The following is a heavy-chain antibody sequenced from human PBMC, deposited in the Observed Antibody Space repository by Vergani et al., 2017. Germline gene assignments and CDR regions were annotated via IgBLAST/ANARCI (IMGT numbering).Heavy chain of an antibody. D-gene: IGHD2-15*01. V-gene: IGHV3-30*18. Sequence: QVQLVESGGGVVQPGRSLRLSCAASGFTFSSYGMHWVRQAPGKGLEWVAVISYDGSNKYYADSVKGRFTISRDNSKNTRDLQMNSLRAEDKAVYYCAKDSEVVAPSDYFDYWGQGTLVTVSS. J-gene: IGHJ4*02. CDR2: ISYDGSNK. CDR1: GFTFSSYG. CDR3: AKDSEVVAPSDYFDY.